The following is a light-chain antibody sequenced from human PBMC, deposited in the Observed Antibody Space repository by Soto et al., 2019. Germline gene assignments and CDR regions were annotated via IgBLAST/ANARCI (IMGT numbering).Light chain of an antibody. CDR2: EVS. CDR3: SSYAGSNKFPYVV. J-gene: IGLJ2*01. Sequence: QSALTQPPSASGSPGQSVTISCTGTSSDVGGYNYVSWYQQHPGKAPKLMIYEVSKRPSGVPDRFSGSKSGNTASLTVSGLQAEDEADYYCSSYAGSNKFPYVVFGGGTKLTVL. V-gene: IGLV2-8*01. CDR1: SSDVGGYNY.